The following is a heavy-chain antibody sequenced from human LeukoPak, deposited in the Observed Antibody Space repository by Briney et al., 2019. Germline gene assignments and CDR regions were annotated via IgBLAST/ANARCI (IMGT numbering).Heavy chain of an antibody. CDR2: IKSKTDGGTT. CDR3: TTARSIYYYDSSGYPIDAFDI. D-gene: IGHD3-22*01. V-gene: IGHV3-15*01. Sequence: WVRQAPGKGLEWVGRIKSKTDGGTTDYAAPVKGRFTISRDDSKNTLYLQMNSLKTEDTAVYYCTTARSIYYYDSSGYPIDAFDIWGQGTMVTVSS. J-gene: IGHJ3*02.